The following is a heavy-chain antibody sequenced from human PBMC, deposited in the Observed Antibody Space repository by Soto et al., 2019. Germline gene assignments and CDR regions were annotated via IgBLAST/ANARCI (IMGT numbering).Heavy chain of an antibody. CDR2: ITSVFGTA. V-gene: IGHV1-69*01. D-gene: IGHD5-12*01. Sequence: QVQVAQSGAEVKKAGSSVKVSCKASGGSFSTYSINWVRQAPGQGLEWVGGITSVFGTASYAQNFQGRVTITADESTSTADMELGSLRTEDTAVYYCATRRDGYTKFQYWGQGTLVTVSS. J-gene: IGHJ4*02. CDR1: GGSFSTYS. CDR3: ATRRDGYTKFQY.